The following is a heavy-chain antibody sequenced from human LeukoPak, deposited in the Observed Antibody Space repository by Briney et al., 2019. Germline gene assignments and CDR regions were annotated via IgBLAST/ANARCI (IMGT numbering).Heavy chain of an antibody. D-gene: IGHD4-17*01. V-gene: IGHV4-4*02. CDR3: ARDHDYGDYWYDP. J-gene: IGHJ5*02. CDR2: IYHNGNA. CDR1: GGSISSTQW. Sequence: SGTLSLTCAVSGGSISSTQWWSWVRQPPGKGLEWIGEIYHNGNANYNPSLKSRLTISVDKSKNHFSLRLSSVTAADTAVYYCARDHDYGDYWYDPWGQGTLVTVSS.